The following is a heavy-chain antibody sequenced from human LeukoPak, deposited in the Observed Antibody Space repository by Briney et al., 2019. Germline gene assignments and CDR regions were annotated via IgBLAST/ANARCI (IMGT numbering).Heavy chain of an antibody. J-gene: IGHJ4*02. Sequence: GRSLRLSCAASGFTFSSYAMHWVRQAPGKGLEWVAVISYDGSNKYYADSVKGRFTISRDNSKNTLYLQMNSLRAEDTAVYYCAREYYYDSSGYAGSDYWGQGTLVTVSP. V-gene: IGHV3-30-3*01. CDR2: ISYDGSNK. CDR1: GFTFSSYA. D-gene: IGHD3-22*01. CDR3: AREYYYDSSGYAGSDY.